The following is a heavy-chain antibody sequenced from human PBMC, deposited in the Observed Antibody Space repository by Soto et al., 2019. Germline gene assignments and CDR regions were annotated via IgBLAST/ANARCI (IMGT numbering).Heavy chain of an antibody. D-gene: IGHD5-12*01. CDR2: IYYSGST. CDR1: GGSVSSGSYY. J-gene: IGHJ6*02. Sequence: PSETLSLTCTVSGGSVSSGSYYWSWIRQPPGKGLEWIGYIYYSGSTNYNPSLKSRVTISVDTSKNQFSLKLSSVTAADTAVYYCARDPRDGYKSYYHYYGMDVWGQGTTVTVSS. CDR3: ARDPRDGYKSYYHYYGMDV. V-gene: IGHV4-61*01.